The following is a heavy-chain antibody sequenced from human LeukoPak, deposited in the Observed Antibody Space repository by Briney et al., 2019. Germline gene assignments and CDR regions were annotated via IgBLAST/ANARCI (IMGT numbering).Heavy chain of an antibody. J-gene: IGHJ4*02. CDR2: ISSSSSTI. Sequence: GGSLRLSCAASGFTFSSYSMNWVRQAPGKGLEWVSYISSSSSTIYYADSVKGRFTISRDNGKNSLYLQMNSLRAEDTAVYYCARDEDYDSWSGYHDYWGQGTLVTVSS. D-gene: IGHD3-3*01. CDR3: ARDEDYDSWSGYHDY. CDR1: GFTFSSYS. V-gene: IGHV3-48*01.